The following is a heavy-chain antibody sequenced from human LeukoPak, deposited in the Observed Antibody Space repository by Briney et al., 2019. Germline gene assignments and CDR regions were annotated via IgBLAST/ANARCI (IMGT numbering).Heavy chain of an antibody. V-gene: IGHV4-39*01. Sequence: PSETLSLTCTVSGGFISSASYYWAWIRQPPGKGLEWIGSVYYSGTTYYNAPLTSRVTISADTSKNQFSLKLSSVTAADTAVYYCARLVSCSSRRYFVYCGQGVLVTVSS. CDR1: GGFISSASYY. CDR3: ARLVSCSSRRYFVY. J-gene: IGHJ4*02. CDR2: VYYSGTT. D-gene: IGHD2-2*01.